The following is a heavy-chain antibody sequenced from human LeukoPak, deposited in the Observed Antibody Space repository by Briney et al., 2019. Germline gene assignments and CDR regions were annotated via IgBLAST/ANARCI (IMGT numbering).Heavy chain of an antibody. V-gene: IGHV1-24*01. Sequence: ASVKVSCKVSGYTLTELSMHWVRQAPGKGLEWMGGFDPEDGETIYAQKFQGRVTMTEDTSTDTAYMELSSLRSEDTAVYYCATSTGWLGAFDYWGQGTLVTVSS. CDR1: GYTLTELS. J-gene: IGHJ4*02. D-gene: IGHD3-10*01. CDR2: FDPEDGET. CDR3: ATSTGWLGAFDY.